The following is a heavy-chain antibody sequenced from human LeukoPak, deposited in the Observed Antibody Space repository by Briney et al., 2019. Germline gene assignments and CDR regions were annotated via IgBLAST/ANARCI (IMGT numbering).Heavy chain of an antibody. CDR3: ARFMITFGGVIVQNWFDP. Sequence: ASVKVSCKASGYTFTSYGISWVRQAPGQGLEWMGWISAYNGNTNYAQKLQGRVTMTTDTSTSTAYMELRSLRSDDTAVFYCARFMITFGGVIVQNWFDPWGQGTLVTVSS. CDR1: GYTFTSYG. D-gene: IGHD3-16*02. V-gene: IGHV1-18*01. CDR2: ISAYNGNT. J-gene: IGHJ5*02.